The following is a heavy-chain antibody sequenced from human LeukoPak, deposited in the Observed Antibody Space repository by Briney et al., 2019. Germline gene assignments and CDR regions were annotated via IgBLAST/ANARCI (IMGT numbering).Heavy chain of an antibody. CDR2: IYSGDSDT. Sequence: HGESLKISCKGSGYSFSTYWIAWARQMPGKGLEWRGIIYSGDSDTRYSPSFQGQVTISADKSINTAYLQWSSLKASDTATYYCARLSYGDSSLDFWGQGTLVTVSS. D-gene: IGHD4-17*01. J-gene: IGHJ4*02. CDR1: GYSFSTYW. V-gene: IGHV5-51*01. CDR3: ARLSYGDSSLDF.